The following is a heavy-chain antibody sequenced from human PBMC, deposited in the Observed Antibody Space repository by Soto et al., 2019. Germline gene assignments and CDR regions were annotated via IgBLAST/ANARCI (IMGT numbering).Heavy chain of an antibody. CDR1: GGSISSGGYS. CDR2: IYHSGST. D-gene: IGHD4-17*01. V-gene: IGHV4-30-2*01. CDR3: ARDRSTGYFDY. J-gene: IGHJ4*02. Sequence: SSETLSLTCAVSGGSISSGGYSWSWIRQPPGKGLEWIGYIYHSGSTYYNPSLKSRVTISVDRSKNQFSLKLSSLTAADTAVYYCARDRSTGYFDYWGQGTLVTVSS.